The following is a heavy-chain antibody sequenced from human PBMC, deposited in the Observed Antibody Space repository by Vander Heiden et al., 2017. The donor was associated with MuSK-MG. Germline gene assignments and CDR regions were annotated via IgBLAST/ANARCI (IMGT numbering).Heavy chain of an antibody. CDR1: GRTFSSYA. CDR2: IIPIFGTA. CDR3: ASTPTRIAAPAPHDY. Sequence: QVQLVQSGAEVKKPGSSVTVSCKASGRTFSSYAISWVRQAPGQGLEWMGGIIPIFGTANYAQKFQGRVTITADESTSTAYMELSSLRSEDTAVYYCASTPTRIAAPAPHDYWGQGTLVTVSS. D-gene: IGHD6-13*01. V-gene: IGHV1-69*01. J-gene: IGHJ4*02.